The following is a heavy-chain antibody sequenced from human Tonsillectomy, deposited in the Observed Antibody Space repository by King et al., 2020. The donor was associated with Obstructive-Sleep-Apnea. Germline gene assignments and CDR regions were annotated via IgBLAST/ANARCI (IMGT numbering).Heavy chain of an antibody. J-gene: IGHJ4*02. CDR2: IISFFGPA. Sequence: LVQSGAELKKPVSSVNVSCKASGGTFSSYAIGWVRQAPGQGLEWMEGIISFFGPANYAQKFQGRVTITADESTSTAYMELSSLGSEDTAVYYCARLAMITFGGVIVSRYFDYWGQGTLVTVSS. D-gene: IGHD3-16*02. CDR3: ARLAMITFGGVIVSRYFDY. CDR1: GGTFSSYA. V-gene: IGHV1-69*01.